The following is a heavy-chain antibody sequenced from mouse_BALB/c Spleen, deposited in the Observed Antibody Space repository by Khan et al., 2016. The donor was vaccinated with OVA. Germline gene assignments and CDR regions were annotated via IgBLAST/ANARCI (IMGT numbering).Heavy chain of an antibody. J-gene: IGHJ3*01. CDR1: GYTLTNYG. CDR2: INTYTGEP. Sequence: QIQLVQSGPELKKPGETVKISCKASGYTLTNYGMNWVKQAPGKGLKWMGWINTYTGEPKYAEDFKGRIAFSLETSASTAYLQINNLKNEDTATYFCARSNGNYWFAYWGQGTLVTVSA. D-gene: IGHD2-1*01. CDR3: ARSNGNYWFAY. V-gene: IGHV9-3-1*01.